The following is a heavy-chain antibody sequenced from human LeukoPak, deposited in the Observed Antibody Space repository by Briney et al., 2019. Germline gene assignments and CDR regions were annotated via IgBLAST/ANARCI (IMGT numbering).Heavy chain of an antibody. V-gene: IGHV3-72*01. J-gene: IGHJ4*02. CDR2: SRDRANSHIT. CDR3: ANFFGNNFGF. Sequence: GGSLRLSCAASGLTFSDNFMDWVRQAPGKGLEWVGRSRDRANSHITEYATSVEGRFTISRDDSRKSLYLQMNSLKTEDTAVYYCANFFGNNFGFWGQGTLVTVSS. D-gene: IGHD5-24*01. CDR1: GLTFSDNF.